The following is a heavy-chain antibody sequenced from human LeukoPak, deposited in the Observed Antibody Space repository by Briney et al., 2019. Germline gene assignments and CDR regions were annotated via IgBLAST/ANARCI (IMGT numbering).Heavy chain of an antibody. D-gene: IGHD2-15*01. J-gene: IGHJ5*02. Sequence: ASVKVSCTASGYTFTSYYMHWVRQAPGQGLEWMGWISAYNGNTNYAQKLQGRVTMTTDTSTSTAYMELRSQRSDDTAVYYCARDHQDQYSIVYFYSWFDPWGQGTLVTVSS. CDR2: ISAYNGNT. V-gene: IGHV1-18*04. CDR1: GYTFTSYY. CDR3: ARDHQDQYSIVYFYSWFDP.